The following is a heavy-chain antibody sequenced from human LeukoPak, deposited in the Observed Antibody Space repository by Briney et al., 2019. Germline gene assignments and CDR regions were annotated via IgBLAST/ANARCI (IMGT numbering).Heavy chain of an antibody. J-gene: IGHJ3*02. CDR2: IYPGDSDT. D-gene: IGHD3-10*01. V-gene: IGHV5-51*01. Sequence: GESLKISCKGSGYSFTSYWIGWVRQMPGKGLEWMGIIYPGDSDTRYSPSFQGQVTISADKSISTAYLQWSSLKASDTAMYYCARQVEAMVRGVIVDAFDIWGQGTMVTVSS. CDR3: ARQVEAMVRGVIVDAFDI. CDR1: GYSFTSYW.